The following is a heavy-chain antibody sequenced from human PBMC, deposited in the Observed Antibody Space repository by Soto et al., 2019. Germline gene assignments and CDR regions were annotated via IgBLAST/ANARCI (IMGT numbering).Heavy chain of an antibody. CDR3: AKDRGDSSSSGHYYGMDV. Sequence: GGSLRLSCAASGFTFSSYGMHWVRQAPGKGLEWVAVISYDGSNKYYADSVKGRFTISRDNSKNTLYLQMNSLRAEDTAVYYCAKDRGDSSSSGHYYGMDVRGQGTTVTVSS. D-gene: IGHD6-6*01. CDR1: GFTFSSYG. J-gene: IGHJ6*02. V-gene: IGHV3-30*18. CDR2: ISYDGSNK.